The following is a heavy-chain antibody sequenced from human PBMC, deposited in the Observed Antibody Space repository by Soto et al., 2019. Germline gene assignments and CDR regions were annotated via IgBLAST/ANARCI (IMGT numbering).Heavy chain of an antibody. CDR2: FIPIYGTP. Sequence: SVKVSCKASGGTFSSYAISWVRQAHGQGLEWMGGFIPIYGTPNYAQKFQGRVTITADKTTSTAYRELSSLRSEDTAVYFFSTHRSGRFLEWLPEGSLGYWGQGTLVTVSS. D-gene: IGHD3-3*01. J-gene: IGHJ4*02. CDR3: STHRSGRFLEWLPEGSLGY. V-gene: IGHV1-69*06. CDR1: GGTFSSYA.